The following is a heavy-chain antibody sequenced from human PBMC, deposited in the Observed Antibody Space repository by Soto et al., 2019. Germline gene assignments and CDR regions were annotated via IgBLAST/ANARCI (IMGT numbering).Heavy chain of an antibody. J-gene: IGHJ6*02. CDR2: IFHSGST. Sequence: SETLSLTCTVSGGSINSGDYYWTWVRQPPGKGLEWIGNIFHSGSTYYTPSLQSRVTISLDTSKNHFSLKLSSVTPADTAVYYCARDRYYGSGTYYNFYSGMDVWGQGTTVT. CDR1: GGSINSGDYY. V-gene: IGHV4-30-4*01. D-gene: IGHD3-10*01. CDR3: ARDRYYGSGTYYNFYSGMDV.